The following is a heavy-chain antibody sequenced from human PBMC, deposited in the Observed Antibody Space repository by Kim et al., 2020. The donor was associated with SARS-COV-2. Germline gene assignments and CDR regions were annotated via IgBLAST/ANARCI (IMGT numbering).Heavy chain of an antibody. J-gene: IGHJ4*02. CDR3: AKEGLGIRVAGWGKCFDN. CDR2: ISRDGGSL. V-gene: IGHV3-9*01. Sequence: GGSLRLSCAASGFTFGDYAMHWFRQVPGKGLEWVAGISRDGGSLQYANSVKGRFNISRDDAKNSLYLQMNSLRAEDTALYYCAKEGLGIRVAGWGKCFDNWARGTQVTVSS. D-gene: IGHD3-16*01. CDR1: GFTFGDYA.